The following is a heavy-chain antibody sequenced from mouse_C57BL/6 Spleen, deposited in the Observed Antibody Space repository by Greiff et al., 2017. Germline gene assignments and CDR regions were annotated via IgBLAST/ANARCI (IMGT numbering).Heavy chain of an antibody. Sequence: VMLVESGAELVKPGASVKISCKASGYAFSSYWMNWVKQRPGKGLEWIGQIYPGDGDTNYNGKFKGKATLTADKSSSTAYMQLSSLTSEDSAVYFCARSGYYGNYGYFDYWGQGTTLTVSS. D-gene: IGHD2-1*01. J-gene: IGHJ2*01. CDR1: GYAFSSYW. CDR3: ARSGYYGNYGYFDY. CDR2: IYPGDGDT. V-gene: IGHV1-80*01.